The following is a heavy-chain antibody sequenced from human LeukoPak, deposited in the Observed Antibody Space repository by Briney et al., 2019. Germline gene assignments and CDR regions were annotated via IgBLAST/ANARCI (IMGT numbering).Heavy chain of an antibody. V-gene: IGHV3-13*01. D-gene: IGHD6-13*01. CDR3: ASSPAYSSSWYAIDN. Sequence: GGSLRLSCAASGFTFTNYDMHWVRQAEGKGLEWVSAIGTAGDTYYPGSVKGRFTISRENAKNSLYLQMNSLSAGDTAVYYCASSPAYSSSWYAIDNWGQGTLVTVSS. CDR1: GFTFTNYD. CDR2: IGTAGDT. J-gene: IGHJ4*02.